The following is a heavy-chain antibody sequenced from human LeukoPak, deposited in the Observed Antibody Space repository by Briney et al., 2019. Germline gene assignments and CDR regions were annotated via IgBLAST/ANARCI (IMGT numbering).Heavy chain of an antibody. CDR2: IYSGGST. Sequence: GGSLRLSCAASGFTFTNNALSWFRQAPGKGLEWVSVIYSGGSTYYADSVKGRFTISRDNSKNTLYLQMNSLRAEDTAVYYCAKDHYYDSSGYYPYGGDAFDIWGQGTMVTVSS. J-gene: IGHJ3*02. CDR3: AKDHYYDSSGYYPYGGDAFDI. D-gene: IGHD3-22*01. V-gene: IGHV3-23*03. CDR1: GFTFTNNA.